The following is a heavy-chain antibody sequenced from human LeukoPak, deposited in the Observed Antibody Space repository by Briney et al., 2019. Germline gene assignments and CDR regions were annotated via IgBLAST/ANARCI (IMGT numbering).Heavy chain of an antibody. CDR3: ARGAFSSSWYRGGLDY. CDR1: GGSFSGYY. V-gene: IGHV4-34*01. D-gene: IGHD6-13*01. Sequence: PSETLSLTCAVYGGSFSGYYWSWIRQPPGKGLEWIGEINHSGSTNYNPSLKSRVTISVDTSKNQFSLKLSSVTAADTAVYYCARGAFSSSWYRGGLDYWGQGTLVTVSS. J-gene: IGHJ4*02. CDR2: INHSGST.